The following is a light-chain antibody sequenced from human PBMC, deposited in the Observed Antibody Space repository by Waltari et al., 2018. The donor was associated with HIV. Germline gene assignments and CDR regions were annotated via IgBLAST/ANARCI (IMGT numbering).Light chain of an antibody. J-gene: IGLJ3*02. CDR3: PSYDTKTHWV. CDR1: SGSIGRNY. V-gene: IGLV6-57*01. Sequence: FMLTQPHSVSGSAGKTVTISCTRDSGSIGRNYVQWFQQRPGSSPRTLIFEDNQRPSGVSDRFSASSDSSSNSASLTISGLKTEDEGHYYWPSYDTKTHWVFGGGSKLTVL. CDR2: EDN.